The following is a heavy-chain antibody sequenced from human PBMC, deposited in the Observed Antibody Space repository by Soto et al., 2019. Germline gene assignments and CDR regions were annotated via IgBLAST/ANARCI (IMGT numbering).Heavy chain of an antibody. V-gene: IGHV4-31*03. D-gene: IGHD2-2*01. CDR2: IYYSGST. Sequence: PSETLSLTCPVSGGSISSGGYYWSWIRQHPGKGLEWIGYIYYSGSTYYNPSLKSRVTISVDTSKNQFSLKLSSVTAADTAVYYCARDPRVPIPPDYYYGMDVWGQGTTVTVSS. CDR3: ARDPRVPIPPDYYYGMDV. CDR1: GGSISSGGYY. J-gene: IGHJ6*02.